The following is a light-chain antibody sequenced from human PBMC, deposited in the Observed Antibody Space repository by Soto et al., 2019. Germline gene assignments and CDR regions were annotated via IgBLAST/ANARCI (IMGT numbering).Light chain of an antibody. V-gene: IGLV1-44*01. J-gene: IGLJ2*01. CDR3: ATWDDSLNGPV. CDR1: SSNIGSYT. Sequence: QAVVTQPPSASGTPGQRVSISCSGSSSNIGSYTVNWYQQLPGTAPKLLIYGDNQRPSGVPDRFSGSKSGTSASLAISGLQSEDEADYYCATWDDSLNGPVFGGGTKLTVL. CDR2: GDN.